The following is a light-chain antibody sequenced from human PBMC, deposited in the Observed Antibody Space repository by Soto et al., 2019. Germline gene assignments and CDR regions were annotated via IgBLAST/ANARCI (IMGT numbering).Light chain of an antibody. CDR3: QQRSNWPPWT. CDR1: QSVSSY. CDR2: DAS. V-gene: IGKV3-11*01. Sequence: EIVLTQSPATLSLSPGERATLSCRASQSVSSYLAWYQQKPGQAPRLLIYDASNRVTGIPARFSGSGSGTDLTLTISSLEPEDFAVYYCQQRSNWPPWTFGQGTKVEIK. J-gene: IGKJ1*01.